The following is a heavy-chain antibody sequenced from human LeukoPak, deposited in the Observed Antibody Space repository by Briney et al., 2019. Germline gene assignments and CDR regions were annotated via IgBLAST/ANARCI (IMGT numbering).Heavy chain of an antibody. D-gene: IGHD1-1*01. CDR2: TRFDGSIR. CDR1: GCIFSDYG. Sequence: GGSLRLSCAVSGCIFSDYGFHWVRQAPGKGLEWVVVTRFDGSIRQYADSVKGRFTISRDDSKNTLYLQMNSLKSEDTAVYSCARWGGTRQYYFDYWGRGTLVTVSS. CDR3: ARWGGTRQYYFDY. J-gene: IGHJ4*02. V-gene: IGHV3-33*01.